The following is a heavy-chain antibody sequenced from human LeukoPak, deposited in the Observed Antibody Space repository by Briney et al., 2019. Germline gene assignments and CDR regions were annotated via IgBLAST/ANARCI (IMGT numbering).Heavy chain of an antibody. D-gene: IGHD4-17*01. CDR3: AREPHDSGAVPGI. Sequence: SETLSLTCAVSGGSISSNWWSWVRQPPGKGLEWIGEIYHSGSTNYNPSLKSRVTISLDKSKNQFSLNLSSVTAADTAVYYCAREPHDSGAVPGIWGQGTKVTVSS. CDR2: IYHSGST. V-gene: IGHV4-4*02. J-gene: IGHJ3*02. CDR1: GGSISSNW.